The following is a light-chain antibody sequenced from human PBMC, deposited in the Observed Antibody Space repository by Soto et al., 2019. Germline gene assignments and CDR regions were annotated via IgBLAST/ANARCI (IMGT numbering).Light chain of an antibody. Sequence: EIVLTQSPATLSLSPGERATLPCRASQSVSTSLAWYQQRPGQAPRLLIYDVSNRAAGVPARFSGSGSGTDFTLTISNLEPEDFAIYYCQERGNWPRFTFGGGTTVEIK. CDR2: DVS. CDR3: QERGNWPRFT. V-gene: IGKV3-11*01. CDR1: QSVSTS. J-gene: IGKJ4*01.